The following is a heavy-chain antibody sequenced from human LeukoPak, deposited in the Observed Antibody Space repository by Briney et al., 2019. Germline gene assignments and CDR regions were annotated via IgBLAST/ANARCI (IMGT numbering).Heavy chain of an antibody. V-gene: IGHV4-59*01. Sequence: SETLSLTCTVSGGSISSYYWSWIRQPPGKGLEWIGYIYCSGSTNYNPSLKSRVTISVDTSKNQFSLKLSSVTAADTAVYYCAREGLVVGGAFDIWGQGTMVTVSS. J-gene: IGHJ3*02. CDR2: IYCSGST. CDR1: GGSISSYY. D-gene: IGHD6-19*01. CDR3: AREGLVVGGAFDI.